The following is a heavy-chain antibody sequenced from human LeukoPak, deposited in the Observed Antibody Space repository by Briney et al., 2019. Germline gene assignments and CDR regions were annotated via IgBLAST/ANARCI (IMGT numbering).Heavy chain of an antibody. D-gene: IGHD3-16*02. CDR3: ARVKRDYDYVWGSYRYYHMDV. Sequence: GASVKVSCKASGYTFTSYGISWVRQAPGQGLEWMGWISAYNGNTNYAQKLQGRVTMTTDTSTSTAYMELRSLRSDDTAVYYCARVKRDYDYVWGSYRYYHMDVWGKGTTVTVSS. CDR2: ISAYNGNT. V-gene: IGHV1-18*01. J-gene: IGHJ6*03. CDR1: GYTFTSYG.